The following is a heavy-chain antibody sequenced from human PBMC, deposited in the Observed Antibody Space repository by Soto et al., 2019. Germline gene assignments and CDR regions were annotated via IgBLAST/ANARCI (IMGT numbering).Heavy chain of an antibody. J-gene: IGHJ5*02. Sequence: GGSLRLSCAASGFTFSTYSMNWVRQAPGKGLEWVSGINWNSGSIVYADSVKGRFTISRDNAKNSLYLQMNSLRVEDTALYYCVKDVDYDISGWIDPWGQGTLVTVSS. CDR2: INWNSGSI. V-gene: IGHV3-9*01. D-gene: IGHD3-9*01. CDR3: VKDVDYDISGWIDP. CDR1: GFTFSTYS.